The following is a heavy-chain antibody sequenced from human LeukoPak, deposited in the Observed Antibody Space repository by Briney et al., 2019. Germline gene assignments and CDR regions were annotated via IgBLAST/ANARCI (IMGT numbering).Heavy chain of an antibody. Sequence: PGGSLRLSCAASGFTFSSYGMHWVRQAPGKGLEWVAVISYDGSNKYYADSVKGRFTISRDNSKNTLYLQMNSLRPEDTAVYYCAKVLSKGGGYYLTDYWGQGTLVTVSS. J-gene: IGHJ4*02. D-gene: IGHD3-22*01. CDR1: GFTFSSYG. CDR3: AKVLSKGGGYYLTDY. CDR2: ISYDGSNK. V-gene: IGHV3-30*18.